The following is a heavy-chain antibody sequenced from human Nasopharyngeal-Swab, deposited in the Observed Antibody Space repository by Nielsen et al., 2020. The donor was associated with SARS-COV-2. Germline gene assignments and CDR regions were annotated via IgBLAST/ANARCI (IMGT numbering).Heavy chain of an antibody. V-gene: IGHV3-66*01. CDR2: IYSGGST. CDR1: GFTFSDYY. CDR3: ARDYYYDSSGSSGGADAFDI. Sequence: GESLKISCAASGFTFSDYYMSWVRQAPGKGLEWVSVIYSGGSTYYADSVKGRFTISRDNAKNSLYLQMNSLRDEDTAVYYCARDYYYDSSGSSGGADAFDIWGQGTMVTVSS. J-gene: IGHJ3*02. D-gene: IGHD3-22*01.